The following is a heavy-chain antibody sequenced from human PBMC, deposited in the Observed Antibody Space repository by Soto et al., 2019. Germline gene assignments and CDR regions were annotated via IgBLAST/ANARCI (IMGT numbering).Heavy chain of an antibody. Sequence: QVQLAESGGGVVQPGGTLRLSCAASGFTFSDYGIDWIRQAPGKGLGWVAVISHEGGTQYYADSVRGRFTVSRDNSKGSLYLPMDSMRPEGTAVYFWAKEGSPKVSRWDDYWGQGTLVTVSS. D-gene: IGHD1-26*01. CDR1: GFTFSDYG. CDR3: AKEGSPKVSRWDDY. V-gene: IGHV3-30*18. J-gene: IGHJ4*02. CDR2: ISHEGGTQ.